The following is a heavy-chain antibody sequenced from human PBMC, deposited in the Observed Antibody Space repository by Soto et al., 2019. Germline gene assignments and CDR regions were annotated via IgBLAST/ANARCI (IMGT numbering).Heavy chain of an antibody. CDR3: AGQYSSSSVEF. D-gene: IGHD6-6*01. CDR1: VFTFSDYY. Sequence: SGWSLRLSCSASVFTFSDYYMNWIRQAPGKGLEWVSYISSGAITIYYADSVKGRFTTSRDNAKNSLYLQMNSLRAEDTAVYYCAGQYSSSSVEFWGQGTLVTVSS. CDR2: ISSGAITI. J-gene: IGHJ4*02. V-gene: IGHV3-11*01.